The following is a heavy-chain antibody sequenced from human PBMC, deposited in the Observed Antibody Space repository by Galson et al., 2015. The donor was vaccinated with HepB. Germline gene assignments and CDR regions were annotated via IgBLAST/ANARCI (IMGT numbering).Heavy chain of an antibody. CDR1: GFTFSSNG. V-gene: IGHV3-30*18. J-gene: IGHJ4*02. CDR2: ISNDGSNK. CDR3: AKDFYGGDSGADYVRGDHFDY. D-gene: IGHD5-12*01. Sequence: SLRLSCAASGFTFSSNGMPWVRQAPGKGLEWVAIISNDGSNKFYAHSVDGRFTISRDNYQNTLYLQMTSLRAEDTAVYYFAKDFYGGDSGADYVRGDHFDYWGQGTLVTVSS.